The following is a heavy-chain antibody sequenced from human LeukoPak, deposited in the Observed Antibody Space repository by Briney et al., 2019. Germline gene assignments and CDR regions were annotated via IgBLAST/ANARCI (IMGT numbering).Heavy chain of an antibody. CDR3: ARRGYSYGTGNYNWFDP. CDR2: ISTYNGNT. V-gene: IGHV1-18*01. Sequence: GASVKVSCKASGYTFSSYDIIWVRQAPGQGLEWMGWISTYNGNTNYAQKLQGRVTMTTDTSTSTAYMELRSLRSDDTAVYYCARRGYSYGTGNYNWFDPWGQGTLVTVSS. J-gene: IGHJ5*02. D-gene: IGHD5-18*01. CDR1: GYTFSSYD.